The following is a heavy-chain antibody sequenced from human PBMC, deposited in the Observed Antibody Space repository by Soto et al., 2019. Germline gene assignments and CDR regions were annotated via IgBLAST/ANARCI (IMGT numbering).Heavy chain of an antibody. J-gene: IGHJ3*02. CDR3: ARARSGYNIDAFDI. D-gene: IGHD5-12*01. V-gene: IGHV4-59*01. CDR2: IYYDGNT. Sequence: SETQSLTYIVSGGSISGYFRSWIRQPPGKGLEWIGHIYYDGNTNYKPSLESRLTFSVDTSKNQFSLNLRSVTAADTAVYYCARARSGYNIDAFDIWGQGTMVTVSS. CDR1: GGSISGYF.